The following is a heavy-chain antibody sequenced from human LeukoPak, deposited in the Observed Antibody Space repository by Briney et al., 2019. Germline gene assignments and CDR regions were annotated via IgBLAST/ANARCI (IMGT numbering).Heavy chain of an antibody. CDR2: IYYSGST. V-gene: IGHV4-59*01. Sequence: SETLSLTSTVSGGSISSYYWSWIRQPPGKGLEWIGYIYYSGSTNYNPSLKSRVTISVDTSKNQFSLKLSSVTAADTAVYYCAREGSGPTGDAFDIWGQGTMVTVSS. J-gene: IGHJ3*02. CDR1: GGSISSYY. D-gene: IGHD2-15*01. CDR3: AREGSGPTGDAFDI.